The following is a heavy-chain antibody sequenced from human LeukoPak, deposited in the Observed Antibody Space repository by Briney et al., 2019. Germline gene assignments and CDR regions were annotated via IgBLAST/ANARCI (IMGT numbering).Heavy chain of an antibody. Sequence: PGRSLRLSCAASGFTFSSYGMHWVRQAPGKGLEWVAVIWYDGSNKYYADSVKGRFTTSRDNSKNTLYLQMNSLRAEDTAVYYCARDGAYSSSWYYFDYWGQGTLVTVSS. CDR1: GFTFSSYG. J-gene: IGHJ4*02. D-gene: IGHD6-13*01. CDR3: ARDGAYSSSWYYFDY. V-gene: IGHV3-33*01. CDR2: IWYDGSNK.